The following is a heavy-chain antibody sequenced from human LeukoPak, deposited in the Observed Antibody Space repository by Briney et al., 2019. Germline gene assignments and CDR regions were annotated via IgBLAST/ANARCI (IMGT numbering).Heavy chain of an antibody. CDR3: ARDWEYCSGGSCYRYPFDY. J-gene: IGHJ4*02. V-gene: IGHV1-46*01. CDR2: INPSGGST. Sequence: ASVKVSCKASGYTFTSYYIHWVRQAPGQGLEWMGIINPSGGSTSYAQKFQGRVTMTRDTSTSTVYMELSSLRSEDTAVYYCARDWEYCSGGSCYRYPFDYWGQGTLVTVSS. D-gene: IGHD2-15*01. CDR1: GYTFTSYY.